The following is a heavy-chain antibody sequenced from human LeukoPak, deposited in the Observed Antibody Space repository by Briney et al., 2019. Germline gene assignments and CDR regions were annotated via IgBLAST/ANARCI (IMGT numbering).Heavy chain of an antibody. Sequence: SETLSLTCAVYGGSFSGYYWSWIRQPPGKGLEWIEEINHSGSTNYNPSLKSRVTISVDTSKNQFSLKLSSVTAADTAVYYCAKPLGNYWGQGTLVTVSS. CDR3: AKPLGNY. J-gene: IGHJ4*02. CDR1: GGSFSGYY. CDR2: INHSGST. D-gene: IGHD7-27*01. V-gene: IGHV4-34*01.